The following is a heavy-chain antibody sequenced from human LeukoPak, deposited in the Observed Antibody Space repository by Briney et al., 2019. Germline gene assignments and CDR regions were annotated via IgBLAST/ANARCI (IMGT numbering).Heavy chain of an antibody. J-gene: IGHJ4*02. CDR2: IYHSGIT. Sequence: SETLSLTCTVSGGSITSHFWGWIRQPPGKGLEWIGYIYHSGITNYNPSLKSRVTISVDTSKNQFSLELSSVTAADTALYYCARDGYSGSSLFDSWGQGTLVTVSS. CDR1: GGSITSHF. V-gene: IGHV4-59*11. D-gene: IGHD1-26*01. CDR3: ARDGYSGSSLFDS.